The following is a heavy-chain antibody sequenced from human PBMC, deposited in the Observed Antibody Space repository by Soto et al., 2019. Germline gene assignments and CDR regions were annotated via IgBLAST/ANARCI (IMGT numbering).Heavy chain of an antibody. V-gene: IGHV4-31*03. Sequence: SETLSLTCTVSGGSIGRGGYYWTWIRQHPGKGLEWIGYIHYTGSTYYNPSLRSRVTISEDTSKNQFSLKLSSVTAADTAVYYCARDPISGMDVWGQGTTVTVSS. CDR3: ARDPISGMDV. CDR2: IHYTGST. CDR1: GGSIGRGGYY. D-gene: IGHD3-3*02. J-gene: IGHJ6*02.